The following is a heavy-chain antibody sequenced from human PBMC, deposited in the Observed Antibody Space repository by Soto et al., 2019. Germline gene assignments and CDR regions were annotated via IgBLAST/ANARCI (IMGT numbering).Heavy chain of an antibody. CDR1: GFTFSSYG. CDR2: VSYDGSNK. V-gene: IGHV3-30*18. J-gene: IGHJ4*02. CDR3: GKAREVLIPKYYFDY. Sequence: PGGSLRLSCAASGFTFSSYGMHWVRQDPGKGLEWVAIVSYDGSNKYYADSVKGRFTISRDTSKNTLHLQMNSLRAEDTAVYHCGKAREVLIPKYYFDYWGQGALVTVSS. D-gene: IGHD3-22*01.